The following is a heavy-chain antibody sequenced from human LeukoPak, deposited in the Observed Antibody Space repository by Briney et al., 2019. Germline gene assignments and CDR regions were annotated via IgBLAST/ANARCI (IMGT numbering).Heavy chain of an antibody. CDR3: ARAGYCSGGSCRPYYYGMDV. CDR2: FDPEDGET. D-gene: IGHD2-15*01. CDR1: GYTLTELS. V-gene: IGHV1-24*01. J-gene: IGHJ6*02. Sequence: GASVKVSCKVSGYTLTELSMHWVRQAPGKGLEWMGGFDPEDGETIYAQKFQGRVTMTEDTSTDTAYMELSSLRSEDTAVYYCARAGYCSGGSCRPYYYGMDVWGQGTTVTVSS.